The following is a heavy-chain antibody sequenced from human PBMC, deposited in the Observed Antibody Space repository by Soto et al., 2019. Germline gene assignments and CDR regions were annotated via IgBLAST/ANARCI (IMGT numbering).Heavy chain of an antibody. CDR2: MQPSTGRT. D-gene: IGHD1-26*01. J-gene: IGHJ4*02. CDR1: GYSFTSLD. CDR3: ARGVSAGVDY. V-gene: IGHV1-8*01. Sequence: ASVKVSCKASGYSFTSLDINWVRQTAGKGLEWMGWMQPSTGRTGYAQKFQGRVTMTRDTSINTAYMGLTTLTSDDTAFYYCARGVSAGVDYWGQGTLVTVSS.